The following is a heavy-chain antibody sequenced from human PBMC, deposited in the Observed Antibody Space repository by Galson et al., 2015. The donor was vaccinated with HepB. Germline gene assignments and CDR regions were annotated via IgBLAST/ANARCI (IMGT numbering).Heavy chain of an antibody. D-gene: IGHD6-6*01. J-gene: IGHJ6*02. CDR1: GFTFSDYY. CDR3: ARVSIAARHFYYYGMDV. Sequence: SLRLSCAASGFTFSDYYMSWIRQAPGKGLEWVSYISSSSSYTNYADSVKGRFTISRDNAKNSLYLQMNSLRAEDTAVYYCARVSIAARHFYYYGMDVWGQGTTVTVSS. V-gene: IGHV3-11*06. CDR2: ISSSSSYT.